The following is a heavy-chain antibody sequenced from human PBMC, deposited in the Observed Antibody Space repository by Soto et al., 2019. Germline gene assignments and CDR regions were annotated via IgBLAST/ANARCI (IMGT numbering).Heavy chain of an antibody. D-gene: IGHD6-13*01. J-gene: IGHJ5*02. CDR1: GYTFTSYA. V-gene: IGHV1-3*01. Sequence: ASVKVSFKASGYTFTSYAMHWVRQAPGQRLEWMGWINAGNGNTKYSQKFQGRVTITRDTSASTAYMELSSLRSEDTAVYYCARDKFSSSWFWFDPWGQGTLVTVSS. CDR2: INAGNGNT. CDR3: ARDKFSSSWFWFDP.